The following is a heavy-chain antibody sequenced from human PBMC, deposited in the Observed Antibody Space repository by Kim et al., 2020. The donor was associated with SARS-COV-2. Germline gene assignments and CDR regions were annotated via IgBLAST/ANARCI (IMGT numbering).Heavy chain of an antibody. CDR2: IKSKTDGGTT. CDR3: TSVHNCGGDCYSSYYYYDYGMDV. D-gene: IGHD2-21*02. V-gene: IGHV3-15*01. J-gene: IGHJ6*02. Sequence: GGSLRLSCAASGFTFSNAWMSWVRQAPGKGLAWVGRIKSKTDGGTTDYSAPVKGSFTISRDDSKNTLYLQMNSMKTEDTAVYYCTSVHNCGGDCYSSYYYYDYGMDVWGQGTTVTVSS. CDR1: GFTFSNAW.